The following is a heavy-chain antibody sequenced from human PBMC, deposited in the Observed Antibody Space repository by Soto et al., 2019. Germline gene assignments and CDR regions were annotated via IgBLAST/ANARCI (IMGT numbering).Heavy chain of an antibody. CDR1: GYTFTNHG. J-gene: IGHJ3*02. V-gene: IGHV1-18*04. Sequence: QVQLVQYGAEVKRPGASVKVSCKTSGYTFTNHGINLVRQAPGQGLEWMGWINPYNANVNYAQKLQGRVTMTTDTSTSTAYMDLRSLTSDDTAVYYCARDRVAGIWGDAFDIWGQGTMVTVSS. CDR2: INPYNANV. D-gene: IGHD3-16*01. CDR3: ARDRVAGIWGDAFDI.